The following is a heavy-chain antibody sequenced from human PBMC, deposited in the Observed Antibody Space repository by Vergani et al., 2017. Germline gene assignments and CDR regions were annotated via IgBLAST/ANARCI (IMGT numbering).Heavy chain of an antibody. CDR3: ARDSVASAAFDI. CDR2: INPSGGHT. Sequence: QVQVVQSGAEVKKSGASVKVSCKTSGYTFSNYYMHWVRQAPGQGLEWMGIINPSGGHTNYAQKFQGRVTMTRDTSTSTVYMELSSLRSEDTAVYYCARDSVASAAFDIWGQGTMVTVSS. D-gene: IGHD6-19*01. J-gene: IGHJ3*02. V-gene: IGHV1-46*01. CDR1: GYTFSNYY.